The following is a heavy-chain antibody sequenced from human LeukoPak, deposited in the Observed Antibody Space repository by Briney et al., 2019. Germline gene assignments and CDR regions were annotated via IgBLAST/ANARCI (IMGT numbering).Heavy chain of an antibody. CDR1: GFTFSDYY. J-gene: IGHJ4*02. Sequence: GRSLRFSCAASGFTFSDYYMSWIRQAPGKGLEWVSGISSTSIYTNYADSVKGRFTISRDNAKNSLDLQMNSLRAEDTAVYYCAREDGYSSSWYSDYWGQGTLVTVSS. CDR2: ISSTSIYT. D-gene: IGHD6-13*01. V-gene: IGHV3-11*05. CDR3: AREDGYSSSWYSDY.